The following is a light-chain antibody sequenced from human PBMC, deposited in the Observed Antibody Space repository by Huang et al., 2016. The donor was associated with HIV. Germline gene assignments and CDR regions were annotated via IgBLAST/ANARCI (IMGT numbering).Light chain of an antibody. CDR2: AAS. CDR3: QQSYTIPYT. V-gene: IGKV1-39*01. CDR1: QPIRTF. Sequence: DIQLTQSPSFLSASVGDRVTITCRSNQPIRTFLNWYRQHHGTGPTLLIYAASTLHTGVSTRFNGGGAGTDFTLTIANLHYEDFATYYCQQSYTIPYTGGPGTKVEIK. J-gene: IGKJ2*01.